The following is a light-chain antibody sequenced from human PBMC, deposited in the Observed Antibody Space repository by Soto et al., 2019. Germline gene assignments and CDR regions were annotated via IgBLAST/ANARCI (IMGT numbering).Light chain of an antibody. Sequence: AIRMTQSPSSFSASTGGRVTITCRASQGISSYLAWYQQKPGKAPKLLIYAASTLQSGVPSRFSGRRSGTDFTLTISSLQPSDFATYYCQQYNTYPLTFGGGTKVDIK. J-gene: IGKJ4*01. CDR2: AAS. CDR1: QGISSY. V-gene: IGKV1-8*01. CDR3: QQYNTYPLT.